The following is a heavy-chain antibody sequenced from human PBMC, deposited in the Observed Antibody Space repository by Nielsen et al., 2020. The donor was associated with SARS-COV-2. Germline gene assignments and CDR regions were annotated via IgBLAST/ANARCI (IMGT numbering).Heavy chain of an antibody. V-gene: IGHV3-11*06. Sequence: GESLKISCAASGFTFSDYYMSWIRQAPGKGLEWVSYISSSSSYTNYADSVKGRFTISRDNAKNSLYLQMNSLRAEDTAVYYCARDSLLWFGEHDYWGQGTLVTVSS. D-gene: IGHD3-10*01. CDR1: GFTFSDYY. CDR3: ARDSLLWFGEHDY. J-gene: IGHJ4*02. CDR2: ISSSSSYT.